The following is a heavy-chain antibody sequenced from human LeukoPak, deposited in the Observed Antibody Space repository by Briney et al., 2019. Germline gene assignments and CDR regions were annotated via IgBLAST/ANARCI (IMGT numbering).Heavy chain of an antibody. Sequence: GGSLRLSCAASGFSFSKYWMTWVRQAPGKGLEWVANIKQDGSQKSYADSVEGRFTISRDNTKNSGYLQMSSLRAEDTAVYYCARDSDIGIASADMWYDGYDMWGQGTMVTVSS. CDR3: ARDSDIGIASADMWYDGYDM. CDR1: GFSFSKYW. V-gene: IGHV3-7*01. CDR2: IKQDGSQK. D-gene: IGHD2-2*01. J-gene: IGHJ3*02.